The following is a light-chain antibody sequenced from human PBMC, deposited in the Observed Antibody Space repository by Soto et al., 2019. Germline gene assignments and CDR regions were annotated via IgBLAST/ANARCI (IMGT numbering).Light chain of an antibody. J-gene: IGKJ1*01. V-gene: IGKV1-5*01. Sequence: DIQMTQSPSPLSASVGDRVTITCRASQSIRSWLAWYQQIPGKAPKLLNYDASSLESGVPSKFSGGRSGTEFTPTILSLQTDEFASDDCQQYKSYSGTFGQGTKVEIE. CDR3: QQYKSYSGT. CDR1: QSIRSW. CDR2: DAS.